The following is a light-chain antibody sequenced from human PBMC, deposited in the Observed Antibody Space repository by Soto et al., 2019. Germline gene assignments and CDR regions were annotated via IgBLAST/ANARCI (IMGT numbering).Light chain of an antibody. J-gene: IGKJ1*01. Sequence: EIVLTQSPGTLSLSPGERATLSCRASQSITNNYLAWYQQKPGRAHRLLIYGASSRATGIPDRFSGSGSGTDFTLTINRLEHEDFAVYYCQQFDSSPPRLTFGQGTKVEIK. V-gene: IGKV3-20*01. CDR3: QQFDSSPPRLT. CDR1: QSITNNY. CDR2: GAS.